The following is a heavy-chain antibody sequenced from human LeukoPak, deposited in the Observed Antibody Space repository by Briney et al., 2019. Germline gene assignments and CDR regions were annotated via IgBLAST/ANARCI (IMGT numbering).Heavy chain of an antibody. CDR1: GFTFSSYG. V-gene: IGHV3-30*02. CDR3: ARSRDYGDPNWFDP. J-gene: IGHJ5*02. D-gene: IGHD4-17*01. CDR2: IRYDGSNK. Sequence: PGGSLRLSCAASGFTFSSYGMHSVRQAPGKGLEWVAFIRYDGSNKYYADSVKGRFTISRVNSKNTLYLQMNSLRAEDTAVYYCARSRDYGDPNWFDPWGQGTLVTVSS.